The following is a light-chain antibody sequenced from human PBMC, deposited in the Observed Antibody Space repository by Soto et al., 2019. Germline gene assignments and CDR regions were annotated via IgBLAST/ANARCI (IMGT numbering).Light chain of an antibody. CDR3: QQYSSIPIT. V-gene: IGKV4-1*01. CDR2: WAS. Sequence: DILMTRSPYSLSVSMSKRATINCKSSQSVLYSSNNKNCLAWFQKKPGQPPKLLIFWASTREFGVPDRFSGSGSGTDFTLTISSLQPEDVAVYYCQQYSSIPITFGQVARLEIK. CDR1: QSVLYSSNNKNC. J-gene: IGKJ5*01.